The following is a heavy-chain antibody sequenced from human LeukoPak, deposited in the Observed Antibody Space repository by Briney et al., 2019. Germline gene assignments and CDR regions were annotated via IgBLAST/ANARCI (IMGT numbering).Heavy chain of an antibody. D-gene: IGHD5-12*01. V-gene: IGHV4-34*01. CDR1: GGSFSGYY. CDR2: INHSGST. Sequence: SETLSLTCAVYGGSFSGYYWSWIRQPPGKGLEWIGEINHSGSTNYNPPLKSRVTISVDTSKNQFSLKLSSVTAADTAVYYCARPRGYDYDCWGQGTLVTVSS. J-gene: IGHJ4*02. CDR3: ARPRGYDYDC.